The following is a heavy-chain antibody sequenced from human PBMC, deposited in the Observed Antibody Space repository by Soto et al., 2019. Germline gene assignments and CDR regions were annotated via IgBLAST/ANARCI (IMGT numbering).Heavy chain of an antibody. J-gene: IGHJ4*02. CDR2: IYYSGST. CDR1: CGSISSSSYY. CDR3: ARHGGYGDYVPH. V-gene: IGHV4-39*01. D-gene: IGHD4-17*01. Sequence: SETLSLTCTVSCGSISSSSYYWGWIRQPPGKGLEWIGSIYYSGSTYYNPSLKSRVTISVDTSKNQFSLKLSSVTAADTAVYYCARHGGYGDYVPHWGQGTLVTVSS.